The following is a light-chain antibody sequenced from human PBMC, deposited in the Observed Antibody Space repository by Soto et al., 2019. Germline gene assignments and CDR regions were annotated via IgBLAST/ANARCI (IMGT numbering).Light chain of an antibody. V-gene: IGKV1-5*01. J-gene: IGKJ1*01. CDR1: QSISSW. CDR3: QQYNSYSWP. CDR2: DAS. Sequence: DIQMTQSPSTLSASVGDRVTITCRASQSISSWLAWYQQKPGKAPKLLIYDASSLESGVPSSFSGSGSGTEFPLTISSLQPDDFATYYCQQYNSYSWPFGQGTKVDIK.